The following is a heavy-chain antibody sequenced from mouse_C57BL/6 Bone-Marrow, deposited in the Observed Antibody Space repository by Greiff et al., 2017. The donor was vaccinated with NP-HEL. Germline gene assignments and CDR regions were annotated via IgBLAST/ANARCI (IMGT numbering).Heavy chain of an antibody. V-gene: IGHV5-9-1*02. CDR2: ISSGGDYI. Sequence: EVKLVESGEGLVKPGGSLKLSCAASGFTFSSYAMSWVRQTPETRLEWVAYISSGGDYIYYADTVKGRFTISRDNARNTLYLQMSRLKSEDTAMYYCTRGRTRFAYWGQGTLVTVSA. CDR3: TRGRTRFAY. CDR1: GFTFSSYA. J-gene: IGHJ3*01.